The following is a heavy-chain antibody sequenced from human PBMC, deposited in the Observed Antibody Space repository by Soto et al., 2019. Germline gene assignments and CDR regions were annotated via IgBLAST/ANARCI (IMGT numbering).Heavy chain of an antibody. CDR2: IWYDGSRT. V-gene: IGHV3-33*01. CDR3: AREQIGVAGSTYDY. CDR1: GFTFSMYG. Sequence: PGGSLRLSCAASGFTFSMYGMHWVRQAPGKGLDWVALIWYDGSRTYYAESVKGRFTISRDNSKNTLFLQMKSLRVEDTAVYYCAREQIGVAGSTYDYWGQGTLVTVSS. J-gene: IGHJ4*02. D-gene: IGHD6-19*01.